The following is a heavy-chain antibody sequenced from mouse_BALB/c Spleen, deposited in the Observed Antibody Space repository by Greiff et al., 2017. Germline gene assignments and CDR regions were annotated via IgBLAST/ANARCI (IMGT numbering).Heavy chain of an antibody. Sequence: EVQVVESGGGLVKPGGSLRLSCTTSGFTFTGYYLSWVRQPPGKALEWLGFIRNKANGYTTEYSASVKARFTISRDNYPSILYHQMNTLIAEDVATYYYAREPITKVHFDYWGQGTSVTVSA. CDR1: GFTFTGYY. J-gene: IGHJ4*01. D-gene: IGHD1-1*01. V-gene: IGHV7-3*02. CDR2: IRNKANGYTT. CDR3: AREPITKVHFDY.